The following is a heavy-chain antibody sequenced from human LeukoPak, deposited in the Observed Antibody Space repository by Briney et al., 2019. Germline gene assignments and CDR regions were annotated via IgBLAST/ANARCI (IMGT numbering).Heavy chain of an antibody. D-gene: IGHD3-3*01. CDR3: ARVSSDDFWSGYDLRGFNWFDP. CDR1: GGTVSNHA. CDR2: IIPIFCTA. V-gene: IGHV1-69*05. Sequence: AASVTVSCKASGGTVSNHAIRWLRPAPAQGLAWMGGIIPIFCTANYAQKFQGRVTITTDESTSTAYMELSSLRFEDTAVYYCARVSSDDFWSGYDLRGFNWFDPWGQGTLVTVSS. J-gene: IGHJ5*02.